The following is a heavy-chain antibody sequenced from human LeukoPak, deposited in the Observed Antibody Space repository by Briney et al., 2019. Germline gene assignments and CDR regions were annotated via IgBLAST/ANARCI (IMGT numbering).Heavy chain of an antibody. Sequence: GGSLRLSCAASGFTFSTHGMHWVRQAPGKGLEWVALISSDGSDKYYADSVKGRFTISRDNSKNTLYLQMNSLRAEDTAVYYCAKEEGVVGAIPFFDPWGQGTLVTVSS. CDR2: ISSDGSDK. D-gene: IGHD1-26*01. J-gene: IGHJ5*02. V-gene: IGHV3-30*18. CDR3: AKEEGVVGAIPFFDP. CDR1: GFTFSTHG.